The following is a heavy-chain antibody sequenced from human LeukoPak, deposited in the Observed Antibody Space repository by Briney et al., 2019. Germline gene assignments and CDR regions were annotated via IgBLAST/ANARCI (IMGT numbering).Heavy chain of an antibody. Sequence: PSETLSLTCAVYGGSFSGYYWSWIRQPPGKGLEWIGEINHSGSTNYNPSLKSRVTISVDTSKNQFSLKLSSVTAADTAVYYCARPRSGPATASRDFDYWGQGTLVTVSS. CDR3: ARPRSGPATASRDFDY. CDR2: INHSGST. CDR1: GGSFSGYY. J-gene: IGHJ4*02. V-gene: IGHV4-34*01. D-gene: IGHD2-21*02.